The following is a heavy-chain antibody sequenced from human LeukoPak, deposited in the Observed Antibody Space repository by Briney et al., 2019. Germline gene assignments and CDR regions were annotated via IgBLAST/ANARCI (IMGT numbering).Heavy chain of an antibody. V-gene: IGHV3-66*02. Sequence: GGSLRLSCAASGFTVSSNYMRWVRQAPGKGLEWVSVIYSGGSTYYADSVKGRLTISRDNSKNTLYLQMISLRAEDTAVYYCARVNVGYCSSPSCQDVWGKGTTVTVSS. D-gene: IGHD2-2*01. CDR2: IYSGGST. CDR3: ARVNVGYCSSPSCQDV. J-gene: IGHJ6*04. CDR1: GFTVSSNY.